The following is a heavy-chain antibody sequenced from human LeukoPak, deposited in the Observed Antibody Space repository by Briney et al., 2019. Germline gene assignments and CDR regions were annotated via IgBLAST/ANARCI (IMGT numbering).Heavy chain of an antibody. CDR1: EFTFSSYW. Sequence: QPAGSLRLSCVVSEFTFSSYWMTWVRQAPGKGLEWVANIKHDGSEKFYVDSVTGRFTISRDNAKNSLYLQMNTLRAEDTAVYYCARVRYYTTGQGFDYWGQGTLVTVSS. CDR3: ARVRYYTTGQGFDY. CDR2: IKHDGSEK. V-gene: IGHV3-7*01. J-gene: IGHJ4*02. D-gene: IGHD1-1*01.